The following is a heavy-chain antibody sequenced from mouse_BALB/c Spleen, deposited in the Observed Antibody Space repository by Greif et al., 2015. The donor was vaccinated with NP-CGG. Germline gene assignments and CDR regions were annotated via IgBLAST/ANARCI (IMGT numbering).Heavy chain of an antibody. V-gene: IGHV7-3*02. CDR1: GFTFTDYY. D-gene: IGHD1-1*01. CDR3: ARYGSSYVDY. Sequence: EVHLVESGGGLVQPGGSLRLSCATSGFTFTDYYMSWVRQPPGKALEWLGFIRNKANGYTTEYSASVKGRFTISRDNSQSILYLQMNTLRAEDSATYYCARYGSSYVDYWGQGTTLTVSS. CDR2: IRNKANGYTT. J-gene: IGHJ2*01.